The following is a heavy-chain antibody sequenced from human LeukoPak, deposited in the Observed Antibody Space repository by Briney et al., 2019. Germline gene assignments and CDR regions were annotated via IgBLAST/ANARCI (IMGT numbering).Heavy chain of an antibody. CDR3: ARDRSVESVLADY. Sequence: PGGSLRLSCVASGLTLSGYGMNWVRQAPGKGLEWLSYISTTMTTIYYADSVKGRFTVSRDNAKNSLYLQMDSLRAEDTAVYYCARDRSVESVLADYWGQGTLVTVSS. CDR1: GLTLSGYG. D-gene: IGHD5/OR15-5a*01. J-gene: IGHJ4*02. V-gene: IGHV3-48*01. CDR2: ISTTMTTI.